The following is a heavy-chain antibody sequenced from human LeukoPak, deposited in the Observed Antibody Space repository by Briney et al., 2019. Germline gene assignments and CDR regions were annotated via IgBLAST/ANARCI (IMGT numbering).Heavy chain of an antibody. D-gene: IGHD4-11*01. V-gene: IGHV1-2*02. CDR2: INPNSGDT. CDR3: ARHPTEGWFDP. J-gene: IGHJ5*02. CDR1: GYTFTGHY. Sequence: ASVKVSCKASGYTFTGHYMHWVRQAPGQGLEWMGWINPNSGDTNYAQKFRGRVTMTRDRSISTAYMELSRLRSDDTAVYFCARHPTEGWFDPWGQGTLVTVSS.